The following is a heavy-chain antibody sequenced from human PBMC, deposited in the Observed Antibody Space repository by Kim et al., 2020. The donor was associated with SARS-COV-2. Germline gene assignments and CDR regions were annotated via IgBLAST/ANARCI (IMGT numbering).Heavy chain of an antibody. CDR1: GFTFSSYA. Sequence: GGSLRLSCAASGFTFSSYAMSWVRQAPGKGLEWVSAISGSGGSTYYADSVKGRFTISRDNSKNTLYLQMNSLRAEDTAVYYCAKDPASWYVYNWFDPWGQGTLVTVSS. D-gene: IGHD6-13*01. J-gene: IGHJ5*02. V-gene: IGHV3-23*01. CDR2: ISGSGGST. CDR3: AKDPASWYVYNWFDP.